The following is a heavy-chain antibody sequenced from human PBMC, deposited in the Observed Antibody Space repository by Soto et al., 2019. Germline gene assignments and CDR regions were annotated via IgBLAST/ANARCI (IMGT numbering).Heavy chain of an antibody. J-gene: IGHJ4*02. D-gene: IGHD2-21*02. CDR2: ISYDGSNK. CDR1: GFTFSSYA. Sequence: GGSLRLSCAASGFTFSSYAMHWVRQAPGKGMEGVAMISYDGSNKYYANSVKGGFTISRDNSKNTLYLQMNSLRAEAKAVSYRARVTCRGDCYNFDYWHQVTLGTVS. V-gene: IGHV3-30*04. CDR3: ARVTCRGDCYNFDY.